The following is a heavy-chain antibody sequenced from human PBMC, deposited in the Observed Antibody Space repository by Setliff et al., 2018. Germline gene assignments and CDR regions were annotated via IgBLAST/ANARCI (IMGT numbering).Heavy chain of an antibody. J-gene: IGHJ4*02. D-gene: IGHD7-27*01. Sequence: GGSLRLSCAASGFTFSNYEMNWVRQAPGKGLEWVSYISSSGSTIYYADSVKGRFTISRDNAKNSLYLQMNSLRAEDTAVYYCARDSLWGSTHYRGQGTLVTVSS. CDR3: ARDSLWGSTHY. V-gene: IGHV3-48*03. CDR1: GFTFSNYE. CDR2: ISSSGSTI.